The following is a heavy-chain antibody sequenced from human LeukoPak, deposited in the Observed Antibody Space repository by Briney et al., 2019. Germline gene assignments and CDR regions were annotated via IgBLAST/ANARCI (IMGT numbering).Heavy chain of an antibody. CDR3: ASRDDCSSTSCSDY. CDR1: GGTFSSYT. Sequence: SVKIFCKASGGTFSSYTISWVRQAPGQGLEWMGRIIPILGIANYAQKFQGRVTITADKSTTTAYMELSSLRTEDTAVYYCASRDDCSSTSCSDYWGQGTLVTVSS. V-gene: IGHV1-69*02. CDR2: IIPILGIA. J-gene: IGHJ4*02. D-gene: IGHD2-2*01.